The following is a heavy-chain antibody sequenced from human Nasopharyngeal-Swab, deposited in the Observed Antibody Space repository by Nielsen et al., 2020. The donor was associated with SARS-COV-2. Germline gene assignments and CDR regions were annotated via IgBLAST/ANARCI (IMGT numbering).Heavy chain of an antibody. CDR3: ARGPKMDTWIVVDPAEDWFDP. J-gene: IGHJ5*02. CDR2: INPNSGST. CDR1: GYTFTGYY. V-gene: IGHV1-2*04. D-gene: IGHD2-2*01. Sequence: ASVKVSCKASGYTFTGYYMHWVRQDPGQGLEGRGWINPNSGSTNYAQKFQGWVTMTRDTSISTAYMELSRLRSDDTAVYYCARGPKMDTWIVVDPAEDWFDPWGQGTLVTVSS.